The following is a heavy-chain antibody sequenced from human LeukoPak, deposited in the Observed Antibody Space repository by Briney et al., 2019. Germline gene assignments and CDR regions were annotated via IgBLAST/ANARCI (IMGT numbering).Heavy chain of an antibody. J-gene: IGHJ4*02. D-gene: IGHD3-22*01. CDR3: ARGPRSSSGYYEFDY. Sequence: ASVKVSCKASGYTFTGYYMHWVRQAPGQGLEWMGRINPNSGGTYYAQKFQDRVTMTRDTSISTAYMELSGLTSDDTAVYYCARGPRSSSGYYEFDYWGQGTLVTVSS. V-gene: IGHV1-2*06. CDR2: INPNSGGT. CDR1: GYTFTGYY.